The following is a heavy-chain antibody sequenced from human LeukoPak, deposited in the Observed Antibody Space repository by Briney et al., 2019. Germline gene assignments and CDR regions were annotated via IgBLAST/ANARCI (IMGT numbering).Heavy chain of an antibody. D-gene: IGHD2-21*02. Sequence: ASVTVSCKASGYTFTGYYMHWVRQAPGQGLEWMGWISPNSGGTNYAQKFQGRVTMTRDTSISTAYMELSRLRSDDTAVYYCARDLLAYCGGDCYSDYWGQGTLVTVSS. CDR1: GYTFTGYY. V-gene: IGHV1-2*02. CDR2: ISPNSGGT. J-gene: IGHJ4*02. CDR3: ARDLLAYCGGDCYSDY.